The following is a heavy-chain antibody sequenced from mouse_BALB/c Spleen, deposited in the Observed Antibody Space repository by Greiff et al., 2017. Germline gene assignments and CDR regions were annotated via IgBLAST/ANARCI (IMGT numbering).Heavy chain of an antibody. CDR1: GFTFSDYY. V-gene: IGHV5-4*02. Sequence: EVQGVESGGGLVKPGGSLKLSCAASGFTFSDYYMYWVRQTPEKRLEWVATISDGGSYTYYPDSVKGRFTISRDNAKNNLYLQMSSLKSEDTAMYYCARGTYEYDRFAYWGQGTLVTVSA. CDR3: ARGTYEYDRFAY. J-gene: IGHJ3*01. CDR2: ISDGGSYT. D-gene: IGHD2-4*01.